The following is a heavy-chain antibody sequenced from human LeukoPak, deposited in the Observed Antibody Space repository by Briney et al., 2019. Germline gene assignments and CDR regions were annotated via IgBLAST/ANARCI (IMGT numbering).Heavy chain of an antibody. J-gene: IGHJ6*02. Sequence: SQTLSLTCAVSGGSISSGGYSWSWIRQPPGKGLEWIGYIYHSGSTYSNPSLKSRVTISVDRSKHQFSLKLSSVTAADTAVYYCARAGYYGMDVWGQGTTVTVSS. CDR1: GGSISSGGYS. V-gene: IGHV4-30-2*01. CDR3: ARAGYYGMDV. D-gene: IGHD6-19*01. CDR2: IYHSGST.